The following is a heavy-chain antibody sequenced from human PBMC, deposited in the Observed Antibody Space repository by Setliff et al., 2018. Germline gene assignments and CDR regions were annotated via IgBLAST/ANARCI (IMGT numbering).Heavy chain of an antibody. V-gene: IGHV4-61*02. J-gene: IGHJ6*02. D-gene: IGHD2-21*01. CDR1: GASLRSGSYY. CDR2: IYTSGAT. Sequence: SETLSLTCTVSGASLRSGSYYWSWIRQPAGKGLEWIGRIYTSGATTYSPSLKSRVSISADTSKNLLSLTLESVTAADTAVYYCAKEHVVISYVSNTHQHYGMDVWGQGTTVTVSS. CDR3: AKEHVVISYVSNTHQHYGMDV.